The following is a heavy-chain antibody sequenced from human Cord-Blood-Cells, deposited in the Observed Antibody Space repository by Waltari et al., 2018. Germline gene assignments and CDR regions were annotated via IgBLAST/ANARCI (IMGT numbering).Heavy chain of an antibody. Sequence: EVQLVESGGGLVKPGGSLRLSCAASGFTFSSYRMIWVRQAPGKGLEWVSSISSSSSYIYYADSVKGRCTISRDNAKNSLYLQMNSLRAEDTAVYYCAREDSSSSNAFDIWGQGTMVTVSS. CDR2: ISSSSSYI. J-gene: IGHJ3*02. CDR1: GFTFSSYR. V-gene: IGHV3-21*01. D-gene: IGHD6-6*01. CDR3: AREDSSSSNAFDI.